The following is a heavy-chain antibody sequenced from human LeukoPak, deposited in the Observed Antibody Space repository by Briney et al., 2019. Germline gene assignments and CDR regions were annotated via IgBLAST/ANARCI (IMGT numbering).Heavy chain of an antibody. V-gene: IGHV3-23*01. Sequence: GGSLRLSCVASGFDFSSYAMTWVRQAPGRGLEWVSAIRGDGATMFYADSVKGRITVSRDNSKNTLYLQFNSLRVDDTAVYYCARDQFRDYFRGADYWGQGTLVTVS. CDR3: ARDQFRDYFRGADY. D-gene: IGHD3-16*01. J-gene: IGHJ4*02. CDR1: GFDFSSYA. CDR2: IRGDGATM.